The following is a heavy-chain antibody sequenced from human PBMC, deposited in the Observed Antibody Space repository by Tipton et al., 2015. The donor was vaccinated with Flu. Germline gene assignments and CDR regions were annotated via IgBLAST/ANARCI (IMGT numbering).Heavy chain of an antibody. Sequence: TLSLTCTVSGGSISSSGYYWGWIRQAPGKGLERIGSINYSGSTYKNPSLKSRASMSVDTSKNQLSLTLWFVTAADTAVYYCARHLGSAYYYNFDYWGQGTLVTVSS. V-gene: IGHV4-39*01. CDR2: INYSGST. D-gene: IGHD3-22*01. J-gene: IGHJ4*02. CDR3: ARHLGSAYYYNFDY. CDR1: GGSISSSGYY.